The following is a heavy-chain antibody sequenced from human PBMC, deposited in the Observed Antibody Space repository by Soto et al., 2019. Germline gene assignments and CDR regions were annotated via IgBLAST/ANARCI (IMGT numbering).Heavy chain of an antibody. D-gene: IGHD1-26*01. Sequence: SETLSLTCTVSGGSISSGGYYWSSIRQHPGKGLEWIGYIYYSGSTYYNPSLKSRVTISVDTSKNQFSLKLSSVAAADTAVYYCARVRGGGPFDDWGQGTMVTVYS. J-gene: IGHJ4*02. CDR2: IYYSGST. CDR3: ARVRGGGPFDD. V-gene: IGHV4-31*03. CDR1: GGSISSGGYY.